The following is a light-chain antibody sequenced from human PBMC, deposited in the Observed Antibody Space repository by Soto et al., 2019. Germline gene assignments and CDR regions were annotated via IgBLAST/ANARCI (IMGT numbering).Light chain of an antibody. CDR2: ATS. J-gene: IGKJ1*01. Sequence: ETVLTQSPATLSVSPGARVTLSCRASQSVISHLAWYQQKPGQAPRLLIYATSTRATGIPARFSGSGSGTEFTLTISSLQSEDFAVYYCQQYNDWRTFGQGTKVDI. V-gene: IGKV3-15*01. CDR1: QSVISH. CDR3: QQYNDWRT.